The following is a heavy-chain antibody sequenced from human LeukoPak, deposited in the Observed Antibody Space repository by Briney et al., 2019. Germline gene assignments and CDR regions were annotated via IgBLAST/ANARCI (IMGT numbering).Heavy chain of an antibody. V-gene: IGHV4-34*01. J-gene: IGHJ4*02. D-gene: IGHD2-21*02. CDR3: ASYCGGDCPQYYFDY. CDR2: INHSGST. CDR1: GGSFSGYY. Sequence: SETLSLTCAVYGGSFSGYYWSWIRQPPGKGLEWIGEINHSGSTNYNPSLKSRVTISVDRSKNQFSLKLSSVTAADTAVYYCASYCGGDCPQYYFDYWGQGTLVTVSS.